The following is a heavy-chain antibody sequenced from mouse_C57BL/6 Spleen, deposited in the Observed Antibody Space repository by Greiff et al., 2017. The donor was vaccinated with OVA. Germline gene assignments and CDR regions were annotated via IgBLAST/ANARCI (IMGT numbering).Heavy chain of an antibody. Sequence: EVKVVESGGGLVKPGGSLKLSCAASGFTFSSYAMSWVRQTPEKRLEWVATISDGGSYTYYPDNVKGRFTISRDNAKNNLYLQMSHRKSEDTAMYYCAREGYYGSSYAYFDYWGQGTTLTVSS. CDR1: GFTFSSYA. J-gene: IGHJ2*01. CDR3: AREGYYGSSYAYFDY. D-gene: IGHD1-1*01. V-gene: IGHV5-4*01. CDR2: ISDGGSYT.